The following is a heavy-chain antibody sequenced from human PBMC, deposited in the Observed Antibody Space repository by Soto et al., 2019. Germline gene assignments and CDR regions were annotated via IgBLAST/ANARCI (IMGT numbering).Heavy chain of an antibody. CDR3: AKGHGDYVWHYFDY. V-gene: IGHV3-23*01. Sequence: EVQLLESGGGLVQPGGSLRLSCAASGFTLSSYAMSWVRQAPGKGLEWVSSISGSAGSTYYADSVKGRFTISRDNSNNTLYVQMNSLRAEDTAVYYCAKGHGDYVWHYFDYWGQGTLVTVSS. D-gene: IGHD4-17*01. CDR2: ISGSAGST. CDR1: GFTLSSYA. J-gene: IGHJ4*02.